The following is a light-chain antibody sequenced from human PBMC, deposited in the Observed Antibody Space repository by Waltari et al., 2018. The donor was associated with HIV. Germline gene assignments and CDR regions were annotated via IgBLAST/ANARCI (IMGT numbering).Light chain of an antibody. Sequence: QSALTQDASVSGSPGQSITISCTGNNIDIGNYSLVSWYQQYPGRAPKLMIFEVTKRPSGVSPRFAGSRSGNTASLTITVLLVEDEADYYCCSYAGRNNYDVFGAWTTVTVL. V-gene: IGLV2-23*02. J-gene: IGLJ1*01. CDR1: NIDIGNYSL. CDR2: EVT. CDR3: CSYAGRNNYDV.